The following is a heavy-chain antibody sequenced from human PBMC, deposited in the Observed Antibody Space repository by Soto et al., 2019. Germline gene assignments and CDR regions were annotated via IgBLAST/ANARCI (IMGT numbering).Heavy chain of an antibody. V-gene: IGHV4-59*01. CDR2: IYRTGST. J-gene: IGHJ3*01. CDR3: ARQIGDDPFEF. CDR1: GGSISTYY. D-gene: IGHD3-3*01. Sequence: SETLSLTCTVSGGSISTYYWNWIRQSPGKGLEWIGYIYRTGSTHYNPSLNSRAAISLDSSRDRFSLQLKAVTAADTAVYFCARQIGDDPFEFWGRGTMVTV.